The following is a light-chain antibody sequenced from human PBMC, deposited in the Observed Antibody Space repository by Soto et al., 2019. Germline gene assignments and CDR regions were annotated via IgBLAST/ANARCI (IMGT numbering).Light chain of an antibody. CDR1: QGISSY. V-gene: IGKV1-9*01. CDR2: AAS. J-gene: IGKJ4*02. CDR3: HQVNSYPFT. Sequence: DIPLTQSPSFLSASVGDRVTITCRASQGISSYLAWYQQKPGKGPKILIYAASTLHSGIPSRFSGRGIGTEFPLTISIFQPEDFATYFCHQVNSYPFTFGGGTKVEVK.